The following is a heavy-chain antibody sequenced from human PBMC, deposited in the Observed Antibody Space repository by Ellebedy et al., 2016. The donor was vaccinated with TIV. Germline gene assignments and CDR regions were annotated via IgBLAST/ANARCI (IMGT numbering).Heavy chain of an antibody. CDR1: GYTFTSYG. D-gene: IGHD6-19*01. V-gene: IGHV1-18*04. CDR3: ASGFGGGWEYYYGMDV. J-gene: IGHJ6*02. Sequence: AASVKVSCKASGYTFTSYGISWVRQAPGQGLEWMGWISAYNGNTNYAQKLQGRVTMTTDTSTSTAYMELRSLRSDDTAVDYCASGFGGGWEYYYGMDVWGQGTTVTVSS. CDR2: ISAYNGNT.